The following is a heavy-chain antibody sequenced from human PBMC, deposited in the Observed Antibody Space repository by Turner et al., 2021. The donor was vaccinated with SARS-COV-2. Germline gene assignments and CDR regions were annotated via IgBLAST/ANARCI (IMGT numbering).Heavy chain of an antibody. V-gene: IGHV3-74*01. CDR2: INGDGSST. J-gene: IGHJ6*02. CDR3: AKRENGLGV. CDR1: GFSFSNYW. Sequence: ELQLVESGGGLVQPGGSLRLSCAASGFSFSNYWMHWVRQAPGKGLVWVSRINGDGSSTTYADSVKGRFTISRDNANNALYLQMNSLRAEDTAVYYCAKRENGLGVWGQGTTVTVSS.